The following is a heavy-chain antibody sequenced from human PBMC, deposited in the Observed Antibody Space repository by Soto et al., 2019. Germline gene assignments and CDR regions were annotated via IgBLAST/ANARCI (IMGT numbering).Heavy chain of an antibody. V-gene: IGHV1-24*01. J-gene: IGHJ4*02. CDR1: GYTLTELS. Sequence: AASVKVSCKVSGYTLTELSMHWVRQAPGKGLEWMGGFDPEDGETIYAQKSQGRVTMTRDTSTSTVYMELSSRRSEDTAVYYCARDRDIYYYSGQGTLVTVSS. D-gene: IGHD2-15*01. CDR3: ARDRDIYYY. CDR2: FDPEDGET.